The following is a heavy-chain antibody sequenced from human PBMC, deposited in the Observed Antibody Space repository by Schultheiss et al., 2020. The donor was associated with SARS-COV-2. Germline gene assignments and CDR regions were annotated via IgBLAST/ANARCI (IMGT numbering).Heavy chain of an antibody. V-gene: IGHV4-34*01. J-gene: IGHJ4*02. Sequence: SETLSLTCAVYGGSFSGYYWSWIRQPPGKGLEWIGEINHSGSTNYNPSLKSRVTISADTSKNQFSLKLRSVTAADTAVYYCARRRQWLAPFDYWGQGTLVTVSS. CDR3: ARRRQWLAPFDY. D-gene: IGHD6-19*01. CDR2: INHSGST. CDR1: GGSFSGYY.